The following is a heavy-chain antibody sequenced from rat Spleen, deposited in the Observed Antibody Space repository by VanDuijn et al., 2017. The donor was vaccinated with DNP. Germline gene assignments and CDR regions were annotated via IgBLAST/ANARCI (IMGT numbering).Heavy chain of an antibody. CDR3: ARGNDGYYPDWYFDF. D-gene: IGHD1-12*03. Sequence: VQLQESGPGLVEPSQSLSLTCSVTGYSITSCCRWTWIRKFPGHKLEWMGYINSAGSIEYNPSLKGRISITRDTSKNQFFLQLNSVTTEDTATYYCARGNDGYYPDWYFDFWGPGTMVTVSS. CDR2: INSAGSI. CDR1: GYSITSCCR. J-gene: IGHJ1*01. V-gene: IGHV3-3*01.